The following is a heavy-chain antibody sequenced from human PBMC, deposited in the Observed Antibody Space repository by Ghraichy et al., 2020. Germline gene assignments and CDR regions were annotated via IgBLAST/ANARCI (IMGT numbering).Heavy chain of an antibody. CDR2: ISSSGST. CDR1: GGSISSSSFY. J-gene: IGHJ4*02. CDR3: ARGRAVAGPGL. Sequence: SETLSLTCTVSGGSISSSSFYWGWIRQPPGKGLEWIGSISSSGSTYYNPSLKSRVTISVDTSKNQFSLKLSSVTAADTAVYYCARGRAVAGPGLWGQGTLVTVSS. V-gene: IGHV4-39*01. D-gene: IGHD6-13*01.